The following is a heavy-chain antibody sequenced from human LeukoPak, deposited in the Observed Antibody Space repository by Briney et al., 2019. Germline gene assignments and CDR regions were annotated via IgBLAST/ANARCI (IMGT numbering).Heavy chain of an antibody. Sequence: GGSLRLSCAASGFTFSSYSTNWVRQAPGKGLEWVSSISSSSSYIYYADSVKGRFTISRDNAKNSLYPQMNSLRAEDTAVYYCARDGRYFDWYLDYWGQGTLVTVSS. CDR3: ARDGRYFDWYLDY. CDR2: ISSSSSYI. CDR1: GFTFSSYS. D-gene: IGHD3-9*01. V-gene: IGHV3-21*01. J-gene: IGHJ4*02.